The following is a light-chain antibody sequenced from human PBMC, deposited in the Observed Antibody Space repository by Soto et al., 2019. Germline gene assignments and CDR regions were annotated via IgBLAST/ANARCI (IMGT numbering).Light chain of an antibody. Sequence: EIVLTQSPGTLSLSPGERATLSCRASLSVNSRLAWYQHKPGQAPRLLISGASSRATGIPDRFSGSGSATDFTLTISRLEPEDFALYYCQHYGRSPITFGQGTRLEIK. CDR3: QHYGRSPIT. V-gene: IGKV3-20*01. J-gene: IGKJ5*01. CDR1: LSVNSR. CDR2: GAS.